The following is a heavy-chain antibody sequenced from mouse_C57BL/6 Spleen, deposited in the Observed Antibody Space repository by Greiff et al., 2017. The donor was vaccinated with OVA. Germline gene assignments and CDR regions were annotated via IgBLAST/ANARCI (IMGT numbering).Heavy chain of an antibody. V-gene: IGHV1-54*01. D-gene: IGHD1-1*01. J-gene: IGHJ1*03. CDR3: ARTTVVYWYFDV. CDR2: INPGSGGT. CDR1: GYAFTNYL. Sequence: VQLQQSGAELVRPGTSVKVSCKASGYAFTNYLIEWVKQRPGQGLEWIGVINPGSGGTNYNEKFKGKATLTADKSSSTAYMQLSSLTSEDSAVYFCARTTVVYWYFDVWGTGTTVTVSS.